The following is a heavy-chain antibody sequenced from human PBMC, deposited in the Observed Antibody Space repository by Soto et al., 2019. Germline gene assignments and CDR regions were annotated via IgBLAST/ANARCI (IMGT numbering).Heavy chain of an antibody. Sequence: GGSLRLSCATSGFTFSTYAMHWVRQAPGKGLEYVSAISSNGRSTYYANSVKGRFTISRDNSKNTLYLQMDSLRAEDMAVYYCARDRCTNGVCYAPSDYWGQGTLVTVSP. CDR3: ARDRCTNGVCYAPSDY. CDR1: GFTFSTYA. CDR2: ISSNGRST. D-gene: IGHD2-8*01. V-gene: IGHV3-64*01. J-gene: IGHJ4*02.